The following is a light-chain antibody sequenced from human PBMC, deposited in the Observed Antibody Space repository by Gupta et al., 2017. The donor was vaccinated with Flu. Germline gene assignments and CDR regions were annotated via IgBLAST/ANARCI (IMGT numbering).Light chain of an antibody. CDR1: EIRSKM. J-gene: IGLJ3*02. Sequence: ENTDKSTGAGTEIRSKMVNWYQQKTVLAPVLLVNDDRDRHSGVPERFSGTNYGVTATVTSTRVEAGDEADYYCQVLDTISENRVFGGGTKRTVL. CDR2: DDR. V-gene: IGLV3-21*03. CDR3: QVLDTISENRV.